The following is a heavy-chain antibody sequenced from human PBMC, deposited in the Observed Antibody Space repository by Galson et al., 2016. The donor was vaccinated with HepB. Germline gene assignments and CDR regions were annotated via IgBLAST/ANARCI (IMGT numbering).Heavy chain of an antibody. J-gene: IGHJ5*02. CDR1: GGSISSSNYY. V-gene: IGHV4-39*07. Sequence: TLSLTCTVSGGSISSSNYYWGWIRQPPGKGLEWIGSIYYSGSTYYNPSLKSRVTKSVDTSKNQSSLKLISVTAADTAVYYCARGGYSRSWYNTRRGWFDPWGQGTLVTVSS. CDR2: IYYSGST. CDR3: ARGGYSRSWYNTRRGWFDP. D-gene: IGHD6-13*01.